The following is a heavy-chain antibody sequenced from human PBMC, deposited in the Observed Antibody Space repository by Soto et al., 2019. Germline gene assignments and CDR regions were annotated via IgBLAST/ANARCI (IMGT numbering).Heavy chain of an antibody. CDR1: GLAFSTADRA. CDR2: IDGDDNK. CDR3: AHRRSTGKTIFFEY. J-gene: IGHJ4*02. Sequence: QITLKESGPPLVKPTETLTLTCTFSGLAFSTADRAVGWIRQAPGKALDWLALIDGDDNKRYSPSLKNRLTLASDTSRKQVVLTMTDMDPVDTATYSCAHRRSTGKTIFFEYWGQGTQVTVSA. D-gene: IGHD1-1*01. V-gene: IGHV2-5*02.